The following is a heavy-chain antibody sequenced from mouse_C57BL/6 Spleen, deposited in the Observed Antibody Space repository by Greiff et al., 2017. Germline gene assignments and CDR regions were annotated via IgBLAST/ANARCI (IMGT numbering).Heavy chain of an antibody. D-gene: IGHD1-1*01. CDR1: GYTFTSYW. J-gene: IGHJ2*01. CDR3: ARSGYYGSGYFDY. CDR2: IDPNSGGT. V-gene: IGHV1-72*01. Sequence: QVQLQQPGAELVKPGASVKLSCKASGYTFTSYWMHWVKQRPGRGLEWIGRIDPNSGGTKYNEKFKSKATLTVDKPSSTAYMPLSSLTSQGSAVYYDARSGYYGSGYFDYWGQGTTLTVSS.